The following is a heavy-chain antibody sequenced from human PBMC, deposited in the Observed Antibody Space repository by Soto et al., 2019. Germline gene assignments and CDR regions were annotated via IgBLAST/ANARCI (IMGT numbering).Heavy chain of an antibody. Sequence: PXGSLKLSGAASGFTFSSDAMSWVRQAPGKGLEWVSAISGSGGSTYYADSVKGRFTISRDNSKNTLYLQMNSLRAEDTAVYYCASEQWLVVWGQGTLVTVSS. J-gene: IGHJ4*02. D-gene: IGHD6-19*01. CDR1: GFTFSSDA. V-gene: IGHV3-23*01. CDR2: ISGSGGST. CDR3: ASEQWLVV.